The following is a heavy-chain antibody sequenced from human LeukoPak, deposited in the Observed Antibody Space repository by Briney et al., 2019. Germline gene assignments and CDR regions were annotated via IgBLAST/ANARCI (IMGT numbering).Heavy chain of an antibody. J-gene: IGHJ5*02. Sequence: ASVKVSCKASGYTFTGYYMHWVRQAPGQGLEWMRWINPNSGGTNYAQKFQGRVTMTRDTSISTAYMELSRLRSDDTAVYYCARDPGIAAAGRANWFDPWGQGTLVTVSS. V-gene: IGHV1-2*02. CDR2: INPNSGGT. CDR3: ARDPGIAAAGRANWFDP. D-gene: IGHD6-13*01. CDR1: GYTFTGYY.